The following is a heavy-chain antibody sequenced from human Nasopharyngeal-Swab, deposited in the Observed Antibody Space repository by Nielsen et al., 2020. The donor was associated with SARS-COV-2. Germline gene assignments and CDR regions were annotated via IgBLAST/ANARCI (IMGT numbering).Heavy chain of an antibody. CDR1: GGSISSSIGGYY. CDR2: RYYSGSL. V-gene: IGHV4-39*02. CDR3: ARDNPFY. Sequence: GSLRLSCNVSGGSISSSIGGYYWAWLRQTPGKGLEWIGSRYYSGSLDYNPSLKSRVTISADLSKNQFSLHLRSVTAADTAVYFCARDNPFYWGRGTLVTVSS. J-gene: IGHJ4*02.